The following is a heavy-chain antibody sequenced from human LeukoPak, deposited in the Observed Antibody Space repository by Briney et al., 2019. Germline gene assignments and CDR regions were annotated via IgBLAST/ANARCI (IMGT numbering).Heavy chain of an antibody. CDR2: ISYDGSNK. Sequence: GRSLRLSCAASGFTFSSYAMHWVRQAPGKGLEWVAVISYDGSNKYYADSVKGRFTISRDNPKNTLYLQMNSLRAEDTAVYYCARDLGGYDMSYFDYWGQGTLVTVSS. D-gene: IGHD5-12*01. J-gene: IGHJ4*02. CDR1: GFTFSSYA. CDR3: ARDLGGYDMSYFDY. V-gene: IGHV3-30-3*01.